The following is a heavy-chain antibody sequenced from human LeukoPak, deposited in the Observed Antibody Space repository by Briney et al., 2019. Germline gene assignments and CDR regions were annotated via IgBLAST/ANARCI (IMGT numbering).Heavy chain of an antibody. CDR2: INPNTGGT. V-gene: IGHV1-2*02. D-gene: IGHD6-19*01. CDR1: GYTFTDYY. CDR3: ARGSLRYSSGWTTYYYYMDV. Sequence: ASVKVSCKASGYTFTDYYIHWVRQAPGQGLGWMGWINPNTGGTNYAQKFQGRVTMTRDTSISTAYMELSRLRSDDTAVYYCARGSLRYSSGWTTYYYYMDVWGKGTTVTISS. J-gene: IGHJ6*03.